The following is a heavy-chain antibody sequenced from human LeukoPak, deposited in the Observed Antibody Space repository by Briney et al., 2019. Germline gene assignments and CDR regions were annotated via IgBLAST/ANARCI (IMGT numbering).Heavy chain of an antibody. CDR2: IYHSGRT. CDR1: GDSISSSNW. J-gene: IGHJ4*02. Sequence: SETLSLTCTVSGDSISSSNWWSWVRQPPGKGLEWIGEIYHSGRTNYNPSLKSRLTILVEKSKNQFSLKLSFVTAADTAVYYCARGLVIAVAGWGPWELPPAGYDYWGQGTLVTVSS. CDR3: ARGLVIAVAGWGPWELPPAGYDY. V-gene: IGHV4-4*02. D-gene: IGHD6-19*01.